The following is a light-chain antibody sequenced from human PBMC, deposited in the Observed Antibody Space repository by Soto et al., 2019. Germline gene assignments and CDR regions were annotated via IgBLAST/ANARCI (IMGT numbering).Light chain of an antibody. Sequence: EIVLTQSPGTLSLSPGERATLSCRASQSVSSANFAWYQQKPGQAPGLLIYDASNRATGIPARFSGSGSGTDFTLTISSLEPEDFAVYYCQQRSNWPRITFGQGTRLEIK. V-gene: IGKV3-11*01. CDR1: QSVSSAN. CDR3: QQRSNWPRIT. CDR2: DAS. J-gene: IGKJ5*01.